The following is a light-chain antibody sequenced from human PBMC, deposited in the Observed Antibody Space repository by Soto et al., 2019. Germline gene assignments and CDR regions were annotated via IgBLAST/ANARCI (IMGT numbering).Light chain of an antibody. Sequence: EIVLTQSPGTLSLSPGETATLSCRASPSVSRDFLVWYQHKRGQPPRLLLYGGSIRATGTPDRFSGSGSGTEFTLTISRLEPEDVGVYYCQQYGFSPTFGQGTKVELK. CDR3: QQYGFSPT. V-gene: IGKV3-20*01. CDR2: GGS. CDR1: PSVSRDF. J-gene: IGKJ1*01.